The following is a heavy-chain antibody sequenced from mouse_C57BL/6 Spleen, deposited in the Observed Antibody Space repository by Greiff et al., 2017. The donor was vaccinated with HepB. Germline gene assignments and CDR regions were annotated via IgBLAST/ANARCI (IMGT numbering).Heavy chain of an antibody. CDR2: ISSGSSTI. D-gene: IGHD2-1*01. V-gene: IGHV5-17*01. CDR1: GFTFSDYG. CDR3: AKELPHYYAMDY. Sequence: EVKLQESGGGLVKPGGSLKLSCAASGFTFSDYGMHWVRQAPEKGLEWVAYISSGSSTIYYADTVKGRFTISRDNAKNTLFLQMTSLRSEDTAMYYCAKELPHYYAMDYWGQGTSVTVSS. J-gene: IGHJ4*01.